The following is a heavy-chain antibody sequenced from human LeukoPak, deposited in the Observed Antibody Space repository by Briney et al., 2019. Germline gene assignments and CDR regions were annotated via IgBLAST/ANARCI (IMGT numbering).Heavy chain of an antibody. CDR2: ISTVSKYI. CDR1: GFTFSSYN. J-gene: IGHJ4*02. Sequence: GGSLRLSCAASGFTFSSYNMNWVRQAPGMGLERVSSISTVSKYIYYVDSVKGRFTISGDNAKNSLYLQMNSLRAEDTAVYYCARVFDGYYYDYWGQGTLVTVSS. D-gene: IGHD5-24*01. V-gene: IGHV3-21*01. CDR3: ARVFDGYYYDY.